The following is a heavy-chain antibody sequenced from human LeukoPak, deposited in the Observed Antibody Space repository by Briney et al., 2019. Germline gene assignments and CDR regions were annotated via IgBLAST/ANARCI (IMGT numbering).Heavy chain of an antibody. D-gene: IGHD4-11*01. CDR3: ARDVHSDYDYYAMDV. V-gene: IGHV3-33*01. Sequence: PGRSLRLSCAASGFTFSNYGMHWVRQPPDKGLEWVAVIWYDGSDKYYAESVKGRFTISRDNSKNTVFLQMNSLRAEDTAVYYCARDVHSDYDYYAMDVWGQGTTVTVSS. CDR2: IWYDGSDK. J-gene: IGHJ6*02. CDR1: GFTFSNYG.